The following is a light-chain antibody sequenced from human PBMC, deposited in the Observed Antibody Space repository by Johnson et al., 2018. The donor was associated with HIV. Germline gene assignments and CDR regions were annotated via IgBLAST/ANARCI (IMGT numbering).Light chain of an antibody. J-gene: IGLJ1*01. CDR3: GTWDSSLSAGLYA. Sequence: QSVLTQPPSVSAAPGQKVTISCSGSSSNIGNNYVSWYQQLPGTAPKLLIYDNNKRPSGTPDRFSGSKSGTSATLGITGLQTGDEADYYCGTWDSSLSAGLYACGTGTKVTVL. CDR1: SSNIGNNY. CDR2: DNN. V-gene: IGLV1-51*01.